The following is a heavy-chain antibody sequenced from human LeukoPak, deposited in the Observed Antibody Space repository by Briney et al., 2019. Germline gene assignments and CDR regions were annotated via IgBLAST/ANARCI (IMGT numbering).Heavy chain of an antibody. Sequence: PSETLSLTCTVSGYSISNGYYWGWIRQPPGKGLEWVGSISHRGSTYYNPSLKSRVTISVDTSKNQFSLKLNSVTAADTAVYYCARGYYFDYWGQGTLVTVSS. J-gene: IGHJ4*02. V-gene: IGHV4-38-2*02. CDR2: ISHRGST. CDR1: GYSISNGYY. CDR3: ARGYYFDY.